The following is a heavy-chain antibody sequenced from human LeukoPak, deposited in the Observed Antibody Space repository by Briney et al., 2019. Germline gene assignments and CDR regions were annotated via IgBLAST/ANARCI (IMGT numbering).Heavy chain of an antibody. J-gene: IGHJ3*02. V-gene: IGHV3-21*01. D-gene: IGHD2-21*02. Sequence: NPGGSLRLSCAASGFTFSSYSMNWVRQAPGKGLEWVSSISSSSSYIYYADSVKGRFTISRDNAKNSLYLQMNSLRAEDTAVYYCARDKVPDCGGDCYPPGAFDIWGQGTMVTVSS. CDR1: GFTFSSYS. CDR3: ARDKVPDCGGDCYPPGAFDI. CDR2: ISSSSSYI.